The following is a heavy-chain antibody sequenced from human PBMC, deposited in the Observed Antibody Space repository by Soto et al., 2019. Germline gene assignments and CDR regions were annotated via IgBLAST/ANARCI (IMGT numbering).Heavy chain of an antibody. CDR3: ARSRRDVVATAPFGY. V-gene: IGHV4-59*08. CDR2: IYYSGST. D-gene: IGHD5-12*01. Sequence: SETLSLTCTVSGGSISSYYWSWIRQPPGKGLEWIGYIYYSGSTNYNPSLKSRVTISVDTSKNQFSLKLSSVTAADTAVYYCARSRRDVVATAPFGYWGQGTLVTVSS. J-gene: IGHJ4*02. CDR1: GGSISSYY.